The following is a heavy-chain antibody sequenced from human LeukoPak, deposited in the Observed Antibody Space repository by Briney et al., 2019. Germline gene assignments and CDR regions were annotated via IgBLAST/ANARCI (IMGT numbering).Heavy chain of an antibody. CDR1: GFTFSSYS. Sequence: GGSLRLSCAASGFTFSSYSMNWVRQAPGKGLEWVSYISSSSSTIYYADSVKGRFTISRDNAKNSLYLQMNSLRAEDTAVYYCARESYYYGSGSYKSAYYMDVWGKGATVTVSS. CDR2: ISSSSSTI. V-gene: IGHV3-48*04. CDR3: ARESYYYGSGSYKSAYYMDV. D-gene: IGHD3-10*01. J-gene: IGHJ6*03.